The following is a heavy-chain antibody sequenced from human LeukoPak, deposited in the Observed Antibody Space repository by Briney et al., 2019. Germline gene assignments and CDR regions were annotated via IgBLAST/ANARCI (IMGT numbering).Heavy chain of an antibody. CDR1: GYTFTGYY. CDR3: ARGGYYDSSGYYPFDY. D-gene: IGHD3-22*01. CDR2: INPNSGGT. V-gene: IGHV1-2*02. Sequence: GASVTVSCKASGYTFTGYYMHWVRQAPGQGLEWMGWINPNSGGTNYAQKFQGRVTMTRDTSISTAYMELSRLRSDDTAVYYCARGGYYDSSGYYPFDYWGQGTLVTVSS. J-gene: IGHJ4*02.